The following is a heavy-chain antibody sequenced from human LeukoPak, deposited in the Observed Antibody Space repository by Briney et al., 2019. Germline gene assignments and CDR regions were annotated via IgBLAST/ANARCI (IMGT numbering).Heavy chain of an antibody. V-gene: IGHV3-48*03. CDR1: GFTFSSYE. J-gene: IGHJ4*02. D-gene: IGHD4-23*01. Sequence: GGSLRLSCAASGFTFSSYEMNWVRQAPGKGLEWVSYISSSGSTIYYADSVKGRFTISRDNSKNTLYLQMGSLRAEDMAVYYCARAYYGGPFDYWGQGTLVTVSS. CDR3: ARAYYGGPFDY. CDR2: ISSSGSTI.